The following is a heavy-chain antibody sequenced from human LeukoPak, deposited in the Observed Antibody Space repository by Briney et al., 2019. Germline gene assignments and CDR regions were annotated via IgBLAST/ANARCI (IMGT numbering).Heavy chain of an antibody. D-gene: IGHD6-13*01. J-gene: IGHJ3*02. CDR1: GYTFTSYD. V-gene: IGHV1-8*01. Sequence: ASVKVSCKASGYTFTSYDINWVRQATGQGLEWMGWMNPNSGNTGYAQKFQGRVTMTRNTSISTAYMELSSLRSEDTAVYYCARVYSSSWYRTPFDAFDIWGQGTMVTASS. CDR3: ARVYSSSWYRTPFDAFDI. CDR2: MNPNSGNT.